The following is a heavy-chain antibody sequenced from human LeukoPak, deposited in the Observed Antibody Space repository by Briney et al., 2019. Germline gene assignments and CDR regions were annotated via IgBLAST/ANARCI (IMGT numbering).Heavy chain of an antibody. V-gene: IGHV1-46*01. Sequence: ASVKVSCKASGYTFTGYYMHWVRQAPGQGLEWMGFINPSVGSTSYGQKLQGRVAMTTDASTTTAYMELRSLRSDDTAVYYCARAGYYYDSSGYYYYYYYMDVWGKGTTVTVSS. CDR2: INPSVGST. D-gene: IGHD3-22*01. CDR1: GYTFTGYY. CDR3: ARAGYYYDSSGYYYYYYYMDV. J-gene: IGHJ6*03.